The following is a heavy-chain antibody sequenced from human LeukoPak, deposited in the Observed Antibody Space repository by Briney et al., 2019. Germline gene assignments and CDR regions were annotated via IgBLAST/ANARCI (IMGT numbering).Heavy chain of an antibody. V-gene: IGHV3-11*01. CDR1: GFIFSDYY. CDR3: ARDQNWNYQEGFDP. Sequence: PGGSLRLSCASSGFIFSDYYMSWIRQAPGKVLEGVSYSSSSGSTIYYADSVKGRFTISRDNAKNSLYLQMNSLRAEDTAVYYCARDQNWNYQEGFDPWGQGTLVTVSS. CDR2: SSSSGSTI. J-gene: IGHJ5*02. D-gene: IGHD1-7*01.